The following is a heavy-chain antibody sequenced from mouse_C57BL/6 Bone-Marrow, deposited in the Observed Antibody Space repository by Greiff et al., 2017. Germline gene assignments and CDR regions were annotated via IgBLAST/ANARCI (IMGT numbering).Heavy chain of an antibody. V-gene: IGHV14-4*01. J-gene: IGHJ1*03. D-gene: IGHD2-4*01. CDR3: TTPHVYYEYFDV. CDR1: GFNIKDDY. CDR2: IDPENGDT. Sequence: VQLKQSGAELVRPGASVKLSCTASGFNIKDDYMHWVKQRPEQGLEWIGWIDPENGDTEYASKFQGKATITADTSSNTAYLQLSSLTSEDTAVXYCTTPHVYYEYFDVWGTGTTVTVSS.